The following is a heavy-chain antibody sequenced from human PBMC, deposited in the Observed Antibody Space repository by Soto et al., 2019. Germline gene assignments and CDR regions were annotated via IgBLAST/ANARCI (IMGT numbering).Heavy chain of an antibody. Sequence: ASVKVSCKASGYTFSNYGINWVRRAPGQGLEWMGWISAYNGNINYSQKLQGRVTVTTDTSTSTTYMELRSLRSDDTAVYYCARDEDSGWNYFDYWGQGTLVTVSS. CDR2: ISAYNGNI. CDR3: ARDEDSGWNYFDY. D-gene: IGHD6-19*01. V-gene: IGHV1-18*01. J-gene: IGHJ4*02. CDR1: GYTFSNYG.